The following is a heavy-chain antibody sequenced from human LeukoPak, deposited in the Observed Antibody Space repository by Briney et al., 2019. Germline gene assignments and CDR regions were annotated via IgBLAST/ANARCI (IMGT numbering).Heavy chain of an antibody. D-gene: IGHD5-24*01. CDR2: IYYSGSTYYNPSYYNGST. J-gene: IGHJ5*02. CDR3: AREGDPGSGYNYGNWLDP. V-gene: IGHV4-39*07. CDR1: GGSIRSSSYY. Sequence: SETLSLTCTVSGGSIRSSSYYWGWIRQPPGKGLEWIGSIYYSGSTYYNPSYYNGSTYYNPSLKSRVTISVDTSKNQFSLKLRFVTTADTAVYYCAREGDPGSGYNYGNWLDPWGQGTLVTVSS.